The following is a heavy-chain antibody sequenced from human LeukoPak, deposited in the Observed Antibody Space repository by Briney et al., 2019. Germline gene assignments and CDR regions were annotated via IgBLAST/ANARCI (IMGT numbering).Heavy chain of an antibody. CDR1: GFTFSSYS. V-gene: IGHV3-21*01. D-gene: IGHD3-3*01. CDR2: ISSSSSYI. Sequence: GGSLRLSCAASGFTFSSYSMNWVRQAPGKGLEWVSSISSSSSYIYYADSVKGRFTISRDNAKNSLYLQMNSLRAEDTAVYYCARAFTIFGVVTYYFDYWGQGTLVTVSS. CDR3: ARAFTIFGVVTYYFDY. J-gene: IGHJ4*02.